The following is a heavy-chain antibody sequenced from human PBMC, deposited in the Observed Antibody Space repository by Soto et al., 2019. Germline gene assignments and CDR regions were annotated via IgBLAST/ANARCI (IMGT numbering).Heavy chain of an antibody. CDR2: IWYDGSNK. CDR1: GFTFSSYG. Sequence: GGSLRLSCAASGFTFSSYGMHWVRQAPGKGLEWVAVIWYDGSNKYYADSVKGRFTISRDNSKNTLYLQMNSLRAEDTAVYYCARGPDIVVVPAATEYYFDYWGQGTLVTVSS. D-gene: IGHD2-2*01. V-gene: IGHV3-33*01. CDR3: ARGPDIVVVPAATEYYFDY. J-gene: IGHJ4*02.